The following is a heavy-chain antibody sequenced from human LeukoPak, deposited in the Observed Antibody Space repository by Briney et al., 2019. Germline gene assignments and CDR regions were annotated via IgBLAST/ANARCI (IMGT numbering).Heavy chain of an antibody. CDR1: GGSISSFY. J-gene: IGHJ4*02. D-gene: IGHD6-25*01. CDR3: ASTARLFQH. CDR2: IFHNGDI. V-gene: IGHV4-59*08. Sequence: SETLSLTCTVSGGSISSFYWSRIRQSPGKGLECIGYIFHNGDINYNPSLKSRVTITMDTSKNQFSLRLSSVTAADTAVYFCASTARLFQHWGQGALVTVSS.